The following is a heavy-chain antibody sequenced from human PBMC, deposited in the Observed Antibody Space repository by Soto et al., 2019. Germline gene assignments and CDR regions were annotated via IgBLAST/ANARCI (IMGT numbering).Heavy chain of an antibody. CDR3: ARRGPGYDFDYTRMDV. V-gene: IGHV3-11*01. Sequence: QVQLVESGGGLVKPGGSLRLSCAASGFSFGDYYITWIRQAPGKGLESLSYISGSSYTKYYADSVKGRFTISRDNAKKSVFLQMDSLRVEDTATYYCARRGPGYDFDYTRMDVWRQGTTVTVSS. CDR2: ISGSSYTK. J-gene: IGHJ6*02. D-gene: IGHD5-12*01. CDR1: GFSFGDYY.